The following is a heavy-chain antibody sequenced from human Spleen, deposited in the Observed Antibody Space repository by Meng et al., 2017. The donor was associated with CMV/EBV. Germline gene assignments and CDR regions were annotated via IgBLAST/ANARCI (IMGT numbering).Heavy chain of an antibody. CDR1: GFTFSNAW. V-gene: IGHV3-15*01. D-gene: IGHD3-3*01. Sequence: GESLKISCAASGFTFSNAWMSWVRQAPGKGLEWVGRIKSKTDGGTTDYAAPVKGRFTISRDDSKNTLYLQMNSLKTEDTAVYYCTTSGTGITIFGVVIADYYGMDVWGQGTTVTVSS. J-gene: IGHJ6*02. CDR3: TTSGTGITIFGVVIADYYGMDV. CDR2: IKSKTDGGTT.